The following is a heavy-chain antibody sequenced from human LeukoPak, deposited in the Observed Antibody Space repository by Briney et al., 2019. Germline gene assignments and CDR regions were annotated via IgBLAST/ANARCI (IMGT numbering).Heavy chain of an antibody. CDR2: ISGSGGTK. CDR3: AKAKYSSGWYYGLDV. V-gene: IGHV3-23*01. Sequence: GGSLRLSCAASGFTFSSYAMSWVRQAPGKGLEWVSGISGSGGTKYNADSVKGRFTLSRDNSKNTLYLQINSLRAEDTAVYYRAKAKYSSGWYYGLDVWGQGTTVTVSS. CDR1: GFTFSSYA. D-gene: IGHD6-19*01. J-gene: IGHJ6*02.